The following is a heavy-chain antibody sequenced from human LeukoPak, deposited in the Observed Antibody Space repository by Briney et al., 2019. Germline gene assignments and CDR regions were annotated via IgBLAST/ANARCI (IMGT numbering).Heavy chain of an antibody. V-gene: IGHV1-2*06. D-gene: IGHD5-18*01. CDR3: AREDSYGYFDH. CDR1: GYNFIGYY. J-gene: IGHJ4*02. Sequence: GASVKVSCKASGYNFIGYYMHWVRQAPGQGLEWMGRLIPNSGDTTYGRKFQGRVAVTRDTSINTVYMELSRLTFDDAAVYYCAREDSYGYFDHWGQGTRVTVSS. CDR2: LIPNSGDT.